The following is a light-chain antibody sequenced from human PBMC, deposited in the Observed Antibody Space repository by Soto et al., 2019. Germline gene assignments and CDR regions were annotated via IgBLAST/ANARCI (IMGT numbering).Light chain of an antibody. J-gene: IGKJ3*01. CDR1: QDSSNH. Sequence: DIQLTQSPSSLSASVGDRVTITCQASQDSSNHLNWYQQKPGKAPNLLIYDASDWENGVPSRFSGGVSGTLFSYTINSLQPEDIATYYCQKHDGGPFFGPGTKVEIK. CDR3: QKHDGGPF. CDR2: DAS. V-gene: IGKV1-33*01.